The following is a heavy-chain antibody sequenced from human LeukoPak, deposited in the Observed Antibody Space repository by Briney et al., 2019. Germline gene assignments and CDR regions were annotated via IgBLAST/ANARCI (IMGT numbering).Heavy chain of an antibody. CDR3: AKASAIDY. J-gene: IGHJ4*02. V-gene: IGHV3-30*02. CDR2: IRYDASNK. Sequence: GGSLRLTCAASGLTFSGYDMHWVRQAPGKGLEWVAFIRYDASNKYYTDSVKGRFTISRDNSKNTLYLQMHSLRPGETAVYYCAKASAIDYWGQGTLVTVSS. CDR1: GLTFSGYD.